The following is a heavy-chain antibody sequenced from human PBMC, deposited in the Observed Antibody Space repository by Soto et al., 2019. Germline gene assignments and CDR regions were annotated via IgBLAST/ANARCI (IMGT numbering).Heavy chain of an antibody. J-gene: IGHJ4*02. V-gene: IGHV3-13*04. CDR2: IGIAGDT. CDR3: ARTVAGTYFDF. D-gene: IGHD6-19*01. Sequence: EVQLVESGGGLVQPGGSLRLSCAASGFTFSSYGMHWVRQATGKGLEWVSVIGIAGDTYYPDSVKGRFTISRENAKNSLYLQMNSLRAGDTAVYYCARTVAGTYFDFWGQGTLVTVSS. CDR1: GFTFSSYG.